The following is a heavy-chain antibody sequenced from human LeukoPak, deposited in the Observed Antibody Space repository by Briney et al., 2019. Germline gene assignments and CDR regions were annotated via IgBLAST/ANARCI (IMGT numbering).Heavy chain of an antibody. CDR3: ARDPYSGGYYAYYFYYMDV. CDR2: ITSSSSHT. D-gene: IGHD1-26*01. Sequence: GESLRLSCAASGFTFNNYNMNWVRQTPGKGLEWLSSITSSSSHTYYADSVKGRFTISRDNAKNSLYLQMDSLRAGDTAVYYCARDPYSGGYYAYYFYYMDVWGTGTTVTVSS. CDR1: GFTFNNYN. J-gene: IGHJ6*03. V-gene: IGHV3-21*01.